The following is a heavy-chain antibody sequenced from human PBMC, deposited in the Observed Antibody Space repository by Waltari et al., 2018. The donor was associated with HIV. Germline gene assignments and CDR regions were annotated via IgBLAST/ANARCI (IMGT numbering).Heavy chain of an antibody. J-gene: IGHJ4*02. Sequence: EVQLVESGGGLVQPGGSLRLSCAASGFTFTSYGMTWVRQAPGKGLECVSFISSSSSTIYYADSVKGRFTISRDNAKNSLYLQMNSLRAEDTAVYYCARETYYYDSSGPYFDYWGQGTLVTVSS. CDR1: GFTFTSYG. V-gene: IGHV3-48*01. D-gene: IGHD3-22*01. CDR3: ARETYYYDSSGPYFDY. CDR2: ISSSSSTI.